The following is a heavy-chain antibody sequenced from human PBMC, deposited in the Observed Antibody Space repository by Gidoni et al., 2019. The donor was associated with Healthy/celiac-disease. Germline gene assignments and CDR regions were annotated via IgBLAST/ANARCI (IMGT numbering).Heavy chain of an antibody. CDR2: INHSGST. J-gene: IGHJ4*02. CDR3: ARVKSVAGTFIDY. Sequence: QVQLQQWGAGLLKPSETLSLTCAVYGGSFSGYYWSWIRQPPGKGLEWIGEINHSGSTNYNPSLKSRVTISVDTSKNQFSLKLSSVTAADTAVYYCARVKSVAGTFIDYWGQGTLVTVSS. D-gene: IGHD6-19*01. CDR1: GGSFSGYY. V-gene: IGHV4-34*01.